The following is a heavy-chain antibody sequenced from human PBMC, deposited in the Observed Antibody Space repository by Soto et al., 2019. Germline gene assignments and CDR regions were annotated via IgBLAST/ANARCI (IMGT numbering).Heavy chain of an antibody. CDR1: ADSISSISVT. CDR3: ARGVEATLPPPWGMDV. D-gene: IGHD1-26*01. Sequence: SRSVTCTVSADSISSISVTWNWIKQSPSRGLEWLGRAYYRSKWYNDYAVSVKSRITINPDTSKNQFSLQLNSVTPEDTAVYYCARGVEATLPPPWGMDVWGQGTTVTVFS. CDR2: AYYRSKWYN. V-gene: IGHV6-1*01. J-gene: IGHJ6*02.